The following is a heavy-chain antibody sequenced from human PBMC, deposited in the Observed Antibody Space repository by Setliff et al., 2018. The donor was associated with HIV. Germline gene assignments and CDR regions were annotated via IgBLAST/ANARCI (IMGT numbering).Heavy chain of an antibody. V-gene: IGHV3-48*01. J-gene: IGHJ4*02. CDR1: GFTFSSYS. D-gene: IGHD6-13*01. Sequence: GGSLRLSCAASGFTFSSYSMTWVRQAPGKGMEWVSYISSSTSTIYYADSVKGRFTISRDNAKNSLYLQMNSLRAEDTAVYYCAKGPGYSSSWYYFNYWGQGTLVTVSS. CDR3: AKGPGYSSSWYYFNY. CDR2: ISSSTSTI.